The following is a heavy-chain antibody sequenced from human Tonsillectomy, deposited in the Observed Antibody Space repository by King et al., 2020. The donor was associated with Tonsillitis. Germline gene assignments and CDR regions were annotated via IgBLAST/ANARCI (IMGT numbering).Heavy chain of an antibody. D-gene: IGHD3-16*02. CDR3: ARANKITFGGVIVPPFDY. Sequence: VQLVESGAEVKKPGASVKVSCKASGYTFTGYYMLWVRQAPGQGLEWMGWINPNSGGTNYAQKFQGRVTMTRDTSISTAYMELSRLRSDDTAVYYCARANKITFGGVIVPPFDYWGQGTLVTVSS. CDR2: INPNSGGT. CDR1: GYTFTGYY. J-gene: IGHJ4*02. V-gene: IGHV1-2*02.